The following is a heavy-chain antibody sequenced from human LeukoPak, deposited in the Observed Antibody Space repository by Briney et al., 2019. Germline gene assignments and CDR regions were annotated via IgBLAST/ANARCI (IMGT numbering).Heavy chain of an antibody. Sequence: ASVKVSCRASGYTFISYGITWVRQAPGQGLEWLGWISAYNGNIDYAQRLQGRVTLTTDTSTSTAYMEVRSLRSDDTAVYYCASMSGYYPSYYFDYWGQGTLVTVSS. CDR2: ISAYNGNI. D-gene: IGHD3-3*01. V-gene: IGHV1-18*01. CDR3: ASMSGYYPSYYFDY. J-gene: IGHJ4*02. CDR1: GYTFISYG.